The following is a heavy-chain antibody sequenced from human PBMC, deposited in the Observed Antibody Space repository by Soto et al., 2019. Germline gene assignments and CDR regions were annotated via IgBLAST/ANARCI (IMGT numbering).Heavy chain of an antibody. J-gene: IGHJ5*02. CDR1: GGSISGYY. CDR2: IYHSGST. CDR3: ARVPGP. D-gene: IGHD7-27*01. Sequence: SSETLSLTCTVSGGSISGYYWSWIRQPPGKGLEWIGYIYHSGSTYYNPSLKSRVTISVDRSKNQFSLKLSSVTAADTAVYYCARVPGPWGQGTLVTVSS. V-gene: IGHV4-59*12.